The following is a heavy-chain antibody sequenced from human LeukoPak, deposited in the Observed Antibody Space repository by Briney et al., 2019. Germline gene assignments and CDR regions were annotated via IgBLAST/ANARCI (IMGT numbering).Heavy chain of an antibody. CDR3: ARDPILADYFDY. V-gene: IGHV6-1*01. J-gene: IGHJ4*02. CDR1: GDSVSSNSAA. Sequence: SQTLSLTCAISGDSVSSNSAAWTWIRQSPSRGLEWLGRTYYRSKWYNDYAVSVKSRITINPDTSKNQFSLRLNSVTPDDTAVYYCARDPILADYFDYWGQGTLVTVSS. CDR2: TYYRSKWYN. D-gene: IGHD2-2*02.